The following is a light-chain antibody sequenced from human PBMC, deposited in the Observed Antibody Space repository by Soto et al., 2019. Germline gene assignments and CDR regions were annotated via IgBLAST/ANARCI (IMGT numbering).Light chain of an antibody. CDR2: DAS. CDR3: QQRYYWPPWT. Sequence: EIVLTQSPATLSLSPGERATLSCRASQSVSDYLAWYQQKPGQAPRLLIYDASTRATGIPARFSGSGSGTDFTLTISSLEPEDFAVYFCQQRYYWPPWTFGQGTKVDIK. J-gene: IGKJ1*01. CDR1: QSVSDY. V-gene: IGKV3-11*01.